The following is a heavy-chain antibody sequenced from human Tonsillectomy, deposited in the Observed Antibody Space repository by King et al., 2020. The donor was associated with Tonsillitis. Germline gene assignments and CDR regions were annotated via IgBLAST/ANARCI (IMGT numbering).Heavy chain of an antibody. Sequence: VQLVESGVDLVQPGGSLRLSCAASGFTFSSYAMSWVRQAPGKGLEWVSAISGNGGSTYYADSVKGRFTISRDNSKNTLYLQMNSLRAEDTAVYYCAKERTVRFFGVIAVAGDFDYWGQGTLVTVSS. CDR2: ISGNGGST. D-gene: IGHD6-19*01. J-gene: IGHJ4*02. CDR3: AKERTVRFFGVIAVAGDFDY. CDR1: GFTFSSYA. V-gene: IGHV3-23*04.